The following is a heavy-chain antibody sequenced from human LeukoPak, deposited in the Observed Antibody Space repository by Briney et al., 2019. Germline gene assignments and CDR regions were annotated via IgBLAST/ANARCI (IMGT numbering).Heavy chain of an antibody. Sequence: PGGSLRLSCAASGFTFSSYAMHWVRQAPGKGLEWVAVISYDGSNKYYADSVKGRFTISRDNSKNTLYLQMNSLRVEDTAVYYCARVPPPSAFDIWGQGTMVTVSS. D-gene: IGHD6-6*01. V-gene: IGHV3-30*04. CDR1: GFTFSSYA. J-gene: IGHJ3*02. CDR2: ISYDGSNK. CDR3: ARVPPPSAFDI.